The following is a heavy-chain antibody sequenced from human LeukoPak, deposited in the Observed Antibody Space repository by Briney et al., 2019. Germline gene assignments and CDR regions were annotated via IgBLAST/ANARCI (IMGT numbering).Heavy chain of an antibody. CDR2: INPNTGDT. CDR1: GYTFTGYY. D-gene: IGHD4-23*01. J-gene: IGHJ4*02. Sequence: ASVKVSCKASGYTFTGYYMHWVRQAPGQGLEWMGWINPNTGDTNSAQYFQGRVTMTRDTSITTVYMELSRLRSDDTAVYYCARDGGFDFWGQGTRVTVSS. CDR3: ARDGGFDF. V-gene: IGHV1-2*02.